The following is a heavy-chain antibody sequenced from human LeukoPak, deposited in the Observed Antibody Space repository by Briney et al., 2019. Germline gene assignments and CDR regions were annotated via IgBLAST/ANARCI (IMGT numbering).Heavy chain of an antibody. V-gene: IGHV3-21*01. CDR2: ISSSSSYI. Sequence: GGSLRLSCAASRFSFSNYRMNWVRQAPGKGLEWVSSISSSSSYIYYADSVKGRFTISRDNAKNSLYLQMNSLRAEDTAVYYCARDGKGVDDAFDIWGQGTMVTVSS. J-gene: IGHJ3*02. CDR1: RFSFSNYR. D-gene: IGHD1-1*01. CDR3: ARDGKGVDDAFDI.